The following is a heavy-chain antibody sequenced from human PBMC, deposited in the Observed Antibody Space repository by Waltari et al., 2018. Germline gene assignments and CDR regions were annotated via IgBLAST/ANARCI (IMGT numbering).Heavy chain of an antibody. CDR3: ARLNWDVVKAFDY. D-gene: IGHD3-22*01. V-gene: IGHV3-7*01. J-gene: IGHJ4*02. CDR1: GFTFRCYW. Sequence: EVQLVESGGGLVQPGGSLRLSCAAFGFTFRCYWMSWVRQAPGKGLEWVANIKQDGSDKYYVDSVKGRFTISRDNAKNSLYLQMNSLRVEDTAIYYCARLNWDVVKAFDYWGQGTLVTVTS. CDR2: IKQDGSDK.